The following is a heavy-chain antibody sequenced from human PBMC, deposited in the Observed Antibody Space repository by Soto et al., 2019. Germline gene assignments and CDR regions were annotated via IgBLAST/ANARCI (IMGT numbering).Heavy chain of an antibody. CDR1: GFTFSDYY. D-gene: IGHD3-9*01. Sequence: GGSLRLSCAASGFTFSDYYMSWIRQAPGKGLEWVSYISSSSSYTNNADSVKGRFTISRDNAKNSLYLQMNSLRAEDTAVYYCAKGTYYDILTGYYKSGPYFDYWGQGTLVTVS. J-gene: IGHJ4*02. CDR3: AKGTYYDILTGYYKSGPYFDY. V-gene: IGHV3-11*06. CDR2: ISSSSSYT.